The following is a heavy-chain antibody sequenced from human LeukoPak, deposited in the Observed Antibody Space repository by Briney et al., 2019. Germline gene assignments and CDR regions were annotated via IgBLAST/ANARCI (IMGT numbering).Heavy chain of an antibody. Sequence: YPGRSLRLSCAASGFTFSSYGMSWVRQAAGEGLEWVSGISGSGGSTYYADSVTGRFTISRDNSKHTLYLQMNSLRGEETAVTVCAKDRDYDSSGYTWGQGTLVTVSS. D-gene: IGHD3-22*01. V-gene: IGHV3-23*01. CDR2: ISGSGGST. J-gene: IGHJ4*02. CDR1: GFTFSSYG. CDR3: AKDRDYDSSGYT.